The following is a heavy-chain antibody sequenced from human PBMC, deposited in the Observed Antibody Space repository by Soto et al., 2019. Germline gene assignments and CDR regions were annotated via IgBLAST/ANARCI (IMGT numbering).Heavy chain of an antibody. CDR2: IIPIFGGT. Sequence: ASVKVSCKASGGTFSSYAINWVRQAPGQGLEWMGGIIPIFGGTNYAQKFQGWVTMTRDTSISTAYMELSRLRSDDTAVYYCARVGYSSSWYVAFDIWGQGTMVTVSS. D-gene: IGHD6-13*01. J-gene: IGHJ3*02. CDR1: GGTFSSYA. V-gene: IGHV1-2*04. CDR3: ARVGYSSSWYVAFDI.